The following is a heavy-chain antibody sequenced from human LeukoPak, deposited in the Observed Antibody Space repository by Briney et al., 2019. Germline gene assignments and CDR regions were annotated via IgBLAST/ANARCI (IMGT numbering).Heavy chain of an antibody. CDR3: ARSTPGYCSGGSCFDY. D-gene: IGHD2-15*01. J-gene: IGHJ4*02. Sequence: SEPLSLTCTVSGGPISSYYWSWIRQPPGRGLGGIGYFYYSGSTNYNPSLKSRVTISVDTSKTQFSLKLSSVTAADTAVYYCARSTPGYCSGGSCFDYWGQGTLVTVSS. CDR1: GGPISSYY. V-gene: IGHV4-59*01. CDR2: FYYSGST.